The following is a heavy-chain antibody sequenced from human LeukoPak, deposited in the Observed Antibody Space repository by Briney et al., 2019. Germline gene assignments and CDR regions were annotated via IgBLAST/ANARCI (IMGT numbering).Heavy chain of an antibody. CDR1: GFTFSSYA. V-gene: IGHV3-7*01. D-gene: IGHD2/OR15-2a*01. CDR3: ARKGLPDF. CDR2: IKQDGSQK. J-gene: IGHJ4*02. Sequence: GGSLRLSCAASGFTFSSYAMTWVRQAPGKGLEWIANIKQDGSQKYYVDSVKGRFTISRDNAKNSLYLQMNSLRAEDTALYFCARKGLPDFWGQGTLVTVSS.